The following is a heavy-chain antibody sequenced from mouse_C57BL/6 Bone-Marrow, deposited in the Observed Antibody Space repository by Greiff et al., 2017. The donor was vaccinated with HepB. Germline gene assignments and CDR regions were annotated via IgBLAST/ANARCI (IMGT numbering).Heavy chain of an antibody. Sequence: EVQLQQSGPELVKPGASVKISCKASGYTFTDYYMNWVKQSNGKSLEWIGEINPNNGGTSYNQKVKGKATLTVDKSSSTAYMELRSLTSEDSAVYYWAITLTVEAWFAYWGQGTLVTVSA. J-gene: IGHJ3*01. D-gene: IGHD1-1*01. V-gene: IGHV1-26*01. CDR3: AITLTVEAWFAY. CDR1: GYTFTDYY. CDR2: INPNNGGT.